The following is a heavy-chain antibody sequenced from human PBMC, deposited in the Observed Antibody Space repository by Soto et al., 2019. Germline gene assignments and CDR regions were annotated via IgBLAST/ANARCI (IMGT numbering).Heavy chain of an antibody. J-gene: IGHJ4*02. CDR1: GYNFAGYW. D-gene: IGHD3-3*01. Sequence: PGESLKISCKGSGYNFAGYWIAWVRQMPGKGLELMGIIYPSDSDTRYRPSFQGQVTISADKSISSAYLQWSSLRASDTAMYYRARGGVSTRTFDYWGQGTPVTV. V-gene: IGHV5-51*01. CDR3: ARGGVSTRTFDY. CDR2: IYPSDSDT.